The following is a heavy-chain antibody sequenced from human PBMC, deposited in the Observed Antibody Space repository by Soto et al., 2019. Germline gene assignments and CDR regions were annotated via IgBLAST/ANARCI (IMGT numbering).Heavy chain of an antibody. CDR2: IYPSDSYT. CDR3: AISTYCCGGSCPAGMDV. V-gene: IGHV5-10-1*01. Sequence: GESLKISCKGSGYSFTSYWIGWVRQMPGKGLEWMGRIYPSDSYTNYSPSFQGHVTISADKSISTAYLQWSSLKASDTAMYYCAISTYCCGGSCPAGMDVWGQGTTVTVSS. J-gene: IGHJ6*01. D-gene: IGHD2-15*01. CDR1: GYSFTSYW.